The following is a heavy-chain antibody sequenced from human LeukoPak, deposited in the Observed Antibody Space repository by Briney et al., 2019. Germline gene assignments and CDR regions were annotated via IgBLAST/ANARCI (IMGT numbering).Heavy chain of an antibody. D-gene: IGHD6-19*01. CDR1: GFTFSSYA. V-gene: IGHV3-23*01. CDR3: AKDWSPRWLVLRDDTEYFHH. CDR2: VSGSGHTT. Sequence: GGSLRLSCAASGFTFSSYALSWVRQAPGKGLEWVSTVSGSGHTTYYADSAKGRFTISRDNSKSTLYLQMSSLRAEDTAVYSCAKDWSPRWLVLRDDTEYFHHWGQGTLVTVSS. J-gene: IGHJ1*01.